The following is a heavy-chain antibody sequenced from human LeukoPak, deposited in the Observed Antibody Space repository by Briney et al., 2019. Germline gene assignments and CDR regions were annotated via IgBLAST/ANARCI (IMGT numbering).Heavy chain of an antibody. D-gene: IGHD5/OR15-5a*01. Sequence: ASVTVSCKASGYTFTGYYMHWVRQAPGQGLEWMGWINPNSGGTNYAQKFQGRVTMTRDTSISTAYMELSRLRSDDTAVYYCARISIYEITYWGQGTLVTVSS. J-gene: IGHJ4*02. CDR3: ARISIYEITY. CDR1: GYTFTGYY. V-gene: IGHV1-2*02. CDR2: INPNSGGT.